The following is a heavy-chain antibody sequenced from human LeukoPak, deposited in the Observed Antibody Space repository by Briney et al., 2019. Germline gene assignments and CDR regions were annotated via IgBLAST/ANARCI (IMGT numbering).Heavy chain of an antibody. V-gene: IGHV5-51*01. CDR1: GYSFTTYW. J-gene: IGHJ4*02. CDR2: IYPGDSDT. Sequence: GESLKISCKGSGYSFTTYWICWVRQMPGKGLEWMGIIYPGDSDTRYSPSFQGQFTISADKSISTAYLQWNSLKASDTAMYYCARHEGGDIVVVSGFEYWGQGTLVTLSS. CDR3: ARHEGGDIVVVSGFEY. D-gene: IGHD2-2*01.